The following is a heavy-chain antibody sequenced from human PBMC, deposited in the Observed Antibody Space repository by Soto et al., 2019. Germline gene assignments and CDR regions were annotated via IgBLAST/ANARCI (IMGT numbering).Heavy chain of an antibody. CDR1: GFTFDDYA. CDR2: ISWNSGSI. D-gene: IGHD2-2*01. CDR3: EIVGVYGTPRDALDT. V-gene: IGHV3-9*01. Sequence: EVQLVESGGGLVQPGRSLRLSCAASGFTFDDYAMHWVRQAPGKGLEWVSGISWNSGSIGYADSVKGRFTISRDNAKNSLFLQMNLLRAEDCAFYYWEIVGVYGTPRDALDTWGQGTMVTASS. J-gene: IGHJ3*02.